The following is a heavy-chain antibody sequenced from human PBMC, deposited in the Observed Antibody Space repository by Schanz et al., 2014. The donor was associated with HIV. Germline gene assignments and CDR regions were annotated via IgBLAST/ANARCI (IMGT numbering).Heavy chain of an antibody. Sequence: QDQLVESGGGVVQSGRSLRLSCAASGFTFSSYVMHWVRQAPGKGLEWVAVLSHDGSQKFYADSVKGRFTISKDNSKNTLYLQLNNLRVEDTATYFCAKLAVRSDYNGRDYWGQGTLVIVSS. V-gene: IGHV3-30*18. D-gene: IGHD3-16*01. CDR1: GFTFSSYV. J-gene: IGHJ4*02. CDR2: LSHDGSQK. CDR3: AKLAVRSDYNGRDY.